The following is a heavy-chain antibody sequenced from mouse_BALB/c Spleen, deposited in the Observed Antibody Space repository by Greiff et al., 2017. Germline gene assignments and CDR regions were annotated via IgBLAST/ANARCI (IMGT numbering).Heavy chain of an antibody. CDR1: GYSFTSYY. CDR2: IDPFNGGT. D-gene: IGHD1-2*01. V-gene: IGHV1S135*01. J-gene: IGHJ4*01. Sequence: VQLQQSGPELMKPGASVKISCKASGYSFTSYYMHWVKQSHGKSLEWIGYIDPFNGGTSYNQKFKGKATLTVDKSSSTAYMHLSSLTSEDSAVYYCARAATDYYTMDYWGQGTSVTVSS. CDR3: ARAATDYYTMDY.